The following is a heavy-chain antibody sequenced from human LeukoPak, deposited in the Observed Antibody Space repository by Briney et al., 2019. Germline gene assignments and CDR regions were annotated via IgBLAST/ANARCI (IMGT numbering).Heavy chain of an antibody. V-gene: IGHV1-2*02. J-gene: IGHJ5*02. CDR2: INPNSGGT. CDR1: GYTFTGYY. Sequence: GASVKVSCKASGYTFTGYYMHWVRQAPGQGLEWMGWINPNSGGTNYAQKFQGRVTITADKSTSTAYMELSSLRSEDTAVHYCARDVNWFDPWGQGTLVTVSS. CDR3: ARDVNWFDP.